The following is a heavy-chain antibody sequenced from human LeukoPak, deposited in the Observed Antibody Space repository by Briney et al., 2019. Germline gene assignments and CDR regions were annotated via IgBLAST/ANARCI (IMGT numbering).Heavy chain of an antibody. J-gene: IGHJ6*02. CDR2: IYPGDSDT. CDR3: ARHHCSSTSCYYYYGMDV. D-gene: IGHD2-2*01. V-gene: IGHV5-51*01. CDR1: GYSFTSYW. Sequence: GESLKISCQGSGYSFTSYWIGWVRQMPGKGLEWMGIIYPGDSDTRYSPSFQGQVTISADKSISTAYLQWSGLKASDTAMYYCARHHCSSTSCYYYYGMDVWGQGTTVTVSS.